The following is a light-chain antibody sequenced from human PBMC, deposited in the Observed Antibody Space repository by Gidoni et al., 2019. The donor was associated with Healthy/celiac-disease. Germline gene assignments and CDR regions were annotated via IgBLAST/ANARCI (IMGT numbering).Light chain of an antibody. CDR1: SSNIGAGYD. CDR3: QSYDSSLSGVV. J-gene: IGLJ2*01. V-gene: IGLV1-40*01. Sequence: QSVLTQPPSVSGAPGPRVTISCTGSSSNIGAGYDVHWYQQLPGTAPKLLIYGNSHRPSGVPDRFSGSKSGTSASLAIPGLQAEDEADYYCQSYDSSLSGVVFGGGTKLTVL. CDR2: GNS.